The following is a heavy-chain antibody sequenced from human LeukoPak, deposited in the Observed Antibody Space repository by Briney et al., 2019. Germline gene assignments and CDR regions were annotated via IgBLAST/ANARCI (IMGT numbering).Heavy chain of an antibody. D-gene: IGHD3-22*01. CDR3: ARDAETYCYDSSGYHNWFDP. CDR1: GGTFSSYA. CDR2: IIPIFGTA. Sequence: ASVKVSCKASGGTFSSYAISWVRQAPGQGLEWMGGIIPIFGTANYAQKFQGRVTITADESTSTAYMELSSLRSEDTAVYYCARDAETYCYDSSGYHNWFDPWGQGTLVTVSS. J-gene: IGHJ5*02. V-gene: IGHV1-69*01.